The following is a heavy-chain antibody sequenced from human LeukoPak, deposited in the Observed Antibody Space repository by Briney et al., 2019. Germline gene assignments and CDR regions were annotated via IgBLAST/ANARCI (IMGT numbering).Heavy chain of an antibody. J-gene: IGHJ6*03. CDR2: IKKDGSEM. V-gene: IGHV3-7*01. CDR1: GLIFSSYW. D-gene: IGHD1-7*01. Sequence: GGSLRLSCAASGLIFSSYWMSWVRQAPGKGLEGVANIKKDGSEMYYVDSVKGRFTISRDNSKNTLYLQMNSLRAEDTAVYYGATGTKYYYYYMDVWGKGTTVTVSS. CDR3: ATGTKYYYYYMDV.